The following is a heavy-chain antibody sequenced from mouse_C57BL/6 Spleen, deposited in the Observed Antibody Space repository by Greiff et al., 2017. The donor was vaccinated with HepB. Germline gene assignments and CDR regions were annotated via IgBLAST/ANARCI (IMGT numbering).Heavy chain of an antibody. CDR3: SRSNWDPYYAMDY. CDR2: INPSTGGT. Sequence: EVQLQQSGPELVKPGASVKISCKASGYSFTGYYMNWVKQSPEKSLEWIGEINPSTGGTTYNQKFKAKATLTVDKSSSTAYMQLKSLTSEDSAVYYCSRSNWDPYYAMDYWGQGTSVTVSS. J-gene: IGHJ4*01. CDR1: GYSFTGYY. D-gene: IGHD4-1*01. V-gene: IGHV1-42*01.